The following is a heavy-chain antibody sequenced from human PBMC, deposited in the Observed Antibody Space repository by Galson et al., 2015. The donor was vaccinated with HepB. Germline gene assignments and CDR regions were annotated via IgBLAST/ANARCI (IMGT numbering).Heavy chain of an antibody. CDR3: ARASGKYYFDY. D-gene: IGHD5-12*01. CDR1: GFTFSSYA. J-gene: IGHJ4*02. CDR2: IYSGGST. Sequence: SLRLSCAASGFTFSSYAMSWVRQAPGKGLEWVSVIYSGGSTYYADSVKGRFTISRDNSKSTVYMQMDSLRAEDTAVYYCARASGKYYFDYWGQGTLVTVSS. V-gene: IGHV3-23*01.